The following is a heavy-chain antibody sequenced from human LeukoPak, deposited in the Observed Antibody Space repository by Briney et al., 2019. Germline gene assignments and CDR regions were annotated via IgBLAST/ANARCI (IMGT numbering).Heavy chain of an antibody. Sequence: PSQTLPPPSTFSVDPIRIGGDSGTWSPQHPGRGLERIAYIYYSGSTYYNPSLKSRVTISVDTSKNQFSLKLSSVTAADTAVYYCARGGDYYDQPWFDPWGQGTLVTVSS. CDR1: VDPIRIGGDS. D-gene: IGHD3-22*01. CDR2: IYYSGST. J-gene: IGHJ5*02. V-gene: IGHV4-31*02. CDR3: ARGGDYYDQPWFDP.